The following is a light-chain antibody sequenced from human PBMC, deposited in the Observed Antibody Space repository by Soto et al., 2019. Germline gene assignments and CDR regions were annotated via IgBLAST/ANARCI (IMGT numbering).Light chain of an antibody. CDR2: GAS. CDR1: QSISNN. Sequence: EIVMTQSPATLSVSPGEGATLSCRASQSISNNLAWYQQKPGQAPRLLIVGASTRATGVPARFSGSGSGTEFSRTISSLQSEDFAVYYCKQYNTWPPFTFGQGTRLEIK. J-gene: IGKJ5*01. CDR3: KQYNTWPPFT. V-gene: IGKV3-15*01.